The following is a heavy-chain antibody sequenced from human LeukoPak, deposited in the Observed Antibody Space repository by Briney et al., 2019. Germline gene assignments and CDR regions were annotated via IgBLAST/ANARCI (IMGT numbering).Heavy chain of an antibody. V-gene: IGHV3-49*04. Sequence: GGSLRLSCAASGFTFSSYWMHWVRQAPGKGLEWVAFLRGKAYGATAEYAASVKGRFTISRDDSKRIAYLQMNSLKTEDTGVYYCTRDPVDSYDSSGYLDHWGQGTRVTVSS. CDR2: LRGKAYGATA. CDR3: TRDPVDSYDSSGYLDH. D-gene: IGHD3-22*01. CDR1: GFTFSSYW. J-gene: IGHJ4*02.